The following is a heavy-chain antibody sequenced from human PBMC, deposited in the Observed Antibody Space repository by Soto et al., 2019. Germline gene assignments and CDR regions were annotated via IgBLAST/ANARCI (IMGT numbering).Heavy chain of an antibody. CDR3: ASLKFRFWQQLDP. D-gene: IGHD3-3*01. V-gene: IGHV1-69*01. CDR1: GGTFSSYA. CDR2: IIPIFGTA. J-gene: IGHJ5*02. Sequence: QVQLVQSGAEVKKPGSSVQFSCKASGGTFSSYAISWVRQAPGQGLEWMGGIIPIFGTANYAQKFQGRVTITSDESTSTAYMELSSLRSEDTAVYYCASLKFRFWQQLDPWGQGTMVTVSS.